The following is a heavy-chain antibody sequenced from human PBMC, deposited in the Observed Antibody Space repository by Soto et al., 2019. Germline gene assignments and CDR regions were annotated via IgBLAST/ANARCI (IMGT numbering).Heavy chain of an antibody. V-gene: IGHV4-4*02. D-gene: IGHD3-16*01. CDR3: ARDKATVGGYKLYDP. J-gene: IGHJ5*02. CDR1: GGSIRSSHW. Sequence: QVQLLESGPGLVKPSETLSLICTVSGGSIRSSHWWSWVRQPPGKGLERIGEIYHSGSTNLDPSLKSRVTLSVDKSKNQFSLKLTSVTAADTAVYYCARDKATVGGYKLYDPWGKGLLVTVSS. CDR2: IYHSGST.